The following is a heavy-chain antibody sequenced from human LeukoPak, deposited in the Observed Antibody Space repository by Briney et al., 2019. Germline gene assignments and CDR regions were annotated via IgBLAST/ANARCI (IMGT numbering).Heavy chain of an antibody. CDR1: GGSISSSSYY. D-gene: IGHD6-13*01. Sequence: NPSETLSLTCTVSGGSISSSSYYWGWIRQPPGKGLEWIGSIYYSGSTYYNPSLKSRVTISVDTSKNQFSLKLSSVTAADTAVYYCARDLLPPPSIAAAGTLDYWGQGTLVTVSS. CDR3: ARDLLPPPSIAAAGTLDY. V-gene: IGHV4-39*07. J-gene: IGHJ4*02. CDR2: IYYSGST.